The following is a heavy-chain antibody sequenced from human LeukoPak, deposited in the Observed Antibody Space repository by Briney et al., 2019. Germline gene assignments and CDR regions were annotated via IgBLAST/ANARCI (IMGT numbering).Heavy chain of an antibody. CDR1: GYMFTGYY. V-gene: IGHV1-2*02. CDR2: INPNSGGT. CDR3: ASPDYYDSSGSQGAFDY. J-gene: IGHJ4*02. Sequence: ASVKVSCKASGYMFTGYYMHWVRQAPGQGLKWMGWINPNSGGTNYAQKFQGRVTMTRDTSISTVYMELSRLRSDDTAVYYCASPDYYDSSGSQGAFDYWGQGTLVTVSS. D-gene: IGHD3-22*01.